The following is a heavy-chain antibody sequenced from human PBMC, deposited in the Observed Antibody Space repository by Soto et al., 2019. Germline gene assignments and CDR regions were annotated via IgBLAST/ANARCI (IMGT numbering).Heavy chain of an antibody. CDR1: GFTVSSNY. D-gene: IGHD3-22*01. CDR3: ARDSYDSSGYYREAGY. CDR2: IYSGGST. Sequence: HPGGSLRLSCAASGFTVSSNYMSWVRQAPGKGLEWVSVIYSGGSTYYADSVKGRFTISRDNSKNTLYLQMNSLRAEDTAVYYCARDSYDSSGYYREAGYWGQGTLVPVSS. V-gene: IGHV3-53*01. J-gene: IGHJ4*02.